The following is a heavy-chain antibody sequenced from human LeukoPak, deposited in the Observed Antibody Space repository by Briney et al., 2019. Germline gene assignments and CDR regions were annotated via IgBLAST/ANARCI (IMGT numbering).Heavy chain of an antibody. CDR2: INPSGGST. CDR3: ARWYYDSSGYYGYFQH. Sequence: ASVKVSCKASGYTFTSYYMHWVRQAPGQGLEWMGIINPSGGSTSYAQKFRGRVTMTRDTSTSTVYMELSSLRSEDTAVYYCARWYYDSSGYYGYFQHWGQGTLVTVSS. CDR1: GYTFTSYY. J-gene: IGHJ1*01. D-gene: IGHD3-22*01. V-gene: IGHV1-46*01.